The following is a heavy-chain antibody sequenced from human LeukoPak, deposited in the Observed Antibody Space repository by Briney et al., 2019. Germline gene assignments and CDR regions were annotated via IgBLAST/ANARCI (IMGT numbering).Heavy chain of an antibody. D-gene: IGHD3-9*01. CDR3: ARSHQYYDILTGYYTY. CDR2: IIPNSGVT. Sequence: ASVKVSCKASGYTFTDYYIHWVRQAPGQGLEWMGWIIPNSGVTNYAQKLQGRVTMTTDTSTSTAYMELRSLRSDDTAVYYCARSHQYYDILTGYYTYWGQGTLVTVSS. J-gene: IGHJ4*02. CDR1: GYTFTDYY. V-gene: IGHV1-2*02.